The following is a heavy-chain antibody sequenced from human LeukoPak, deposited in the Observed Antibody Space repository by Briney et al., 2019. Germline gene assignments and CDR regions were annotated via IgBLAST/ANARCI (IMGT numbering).Heavy chain of an antibody. Sequence: GGSLRLSCAASGFTFSNYWMSWVRQAPGKGLEWVANIKQDGSEKYHVDSVKGRFTISRDNAKNSLYLQMNSLRAEDTAMYYCAKAEMATFDYWGQGTLVTVSS. CDR2: IKQDGSEK. D-gene: IGHD5-24*01. V-gene: IGHV3-7*03. J-gene: IGHJ4*02. CDR3: AKAEMATFDY. CDR1: GFTFSNYW.